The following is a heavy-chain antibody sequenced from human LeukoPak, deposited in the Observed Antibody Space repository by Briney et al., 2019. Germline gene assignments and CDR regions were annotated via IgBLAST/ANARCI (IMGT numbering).Heavy chain of an antibody. V-gene: IGHV4-59*08. CDR2: IYYTGSA. CDR3: VKSSASSGYYEGRYFDY. CDR1: GGSISSYY. Sequence: SGTLSLTCTVSGGSISSYYWSWIRQPPGKGLECIGYIYYTGSANYDPSLKSRVTISVDTSKNQFSLKLSSVTAADTAVYYCVKSSASSGYYEGRYFDYWGQGTLVTVSS. D-gene: IGHD3-22*01. J-gene: IGHJ4*01.